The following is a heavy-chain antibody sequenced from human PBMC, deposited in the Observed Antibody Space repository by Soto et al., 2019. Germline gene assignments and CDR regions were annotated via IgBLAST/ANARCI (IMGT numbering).Heavy chain of an antibody. CDR2: RYHSGST. V-gene: IGHV4-4*02. D-gene: IGHD2-15*01. CDR1: GGSITSNAW. Sequence: QVQLQESGPGLVKPSGTLSLTCAVSGGSITSNAWSRWGLQPPGKGLEWIGERYHSGSTNYNPSLKSRVAISVDESKNQFSLRLSSVTAADTAIYYCARGIFTSYHGMDVWGQGTTVTVSS. J-gene: IGHJ6*02. CDR3: ARGIFTSYHGMDV.